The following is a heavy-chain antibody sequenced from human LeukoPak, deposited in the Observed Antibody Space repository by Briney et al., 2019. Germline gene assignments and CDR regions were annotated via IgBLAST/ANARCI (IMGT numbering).Heavy chain of an antibody. CDR3: ARDPNFGYDAFDI. V-gene: IGHV3-33*01. D-gene: IGHD3-10*01. CDR1: GFTFSSYG. CDR2: IWDDGSNK. J-gene: IGHJ3*02. Sequence: PGGSLRLSCAASGFTFSSYGMHWVRQAPGKGLEWVAVIWDDGSNKYYADSVRGRITISRDNSKNTLYLQVNSLRAEDTAVYYCARDPNFGYDAFDIWGQGTMVTVSS.